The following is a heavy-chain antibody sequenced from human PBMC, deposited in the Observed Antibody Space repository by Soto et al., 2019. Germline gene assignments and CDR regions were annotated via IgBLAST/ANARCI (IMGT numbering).Heavy chain of an antibody. CDR3: ARLLTTYYYGSGSYLDPTNWFDP. J-gene: IGHJ5*02. CDR2: IYYSGST. Sequence: PSETLSLTCTVSGASISSSSSYWGCIRQPPGKGLEWIWSIYYSGSTYYNPSLKSRVTISVDTSKNQFSLKLSSVTAADTAVYYCARLLTTYYYGSGSYLDPTNWFDPWGQGTLVTVSS. D-gene: IGHD3-10*01. CDR1: GASISSSSSY. V-gene: IGHV4-39*01.